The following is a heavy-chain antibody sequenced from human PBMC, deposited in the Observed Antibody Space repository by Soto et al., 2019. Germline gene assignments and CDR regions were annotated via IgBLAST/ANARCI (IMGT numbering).Heavy chain of an antibody. J-gene: IGHJ6*02. CDR2: IYHSGTT. Sequence: SETLSLTCTVSGASISSGGYYSWIRQHPGKDLEWIGYIYHSGTTYYNPSLKSRVSISIDTSNNQFSLRLSSVTAADTAVYYCARDWRHNWDAGGYYYYAMDVWGQGTTVTVSS. CDR3: ARDWRHNWDAGGYYYYAMDV. CDR1: GASISSGGYY. V-gene: IGHV4-31*03. D-gene: IGHD1-1*01.